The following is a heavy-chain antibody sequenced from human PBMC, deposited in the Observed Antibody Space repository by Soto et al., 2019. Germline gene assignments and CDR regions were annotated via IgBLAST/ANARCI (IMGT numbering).Heavy chain of an antibody. CDR3: ARVGGINWFDP. Sequence: PSETLSLTCTVSGGSIGSYYWSWIRQPPGKGLEWIGYIYYSDSINYNPSLKSRVIISDDTSKNQFSLRLSSVTAADTAVYYCARVGGINWFDPWGQGTLVTVSS. D-gene: IGHD1-20*01. J-gene: IGHJ5*02. CDR1: GGSIGSYY. V-gene: IGHV4-59*01. CDR2: IYYSDSI.